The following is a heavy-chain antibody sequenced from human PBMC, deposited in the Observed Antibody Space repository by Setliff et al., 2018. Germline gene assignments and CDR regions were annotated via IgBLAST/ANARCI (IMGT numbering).Heavy chain of an antibody. CDR3: ARDLGHGGDSDY. Sequence: SETLSLTCTVSGYSISSGYIWGWIRQPPGKGLEWVGNIGHTGSINYNPSLKSRLTISRDTSKNQVSLKLNSVTATDTAVYYCARDLGHGGDSDYWGQGILVTVPS. J-gene: IGHJ4*02. D-gene: IGHD2-21*02. CDR1: GYSISSGYI. V-gene: IGHV4-38-2*02. CDR2: IGHTGSI.